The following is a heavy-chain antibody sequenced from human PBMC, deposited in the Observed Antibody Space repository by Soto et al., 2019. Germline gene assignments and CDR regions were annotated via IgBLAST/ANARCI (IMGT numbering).Heavy chain of an antibody. V-gene: IGHV3-15*07. CDR3: IWQQDFYYGRAV. CDR1: GFSFSPAW. J-gene: IGHJ6*02. D-gene: IGHD6-13*01. CDR2: IKSKGGGGTA. Sequence: EVQLVESGGGLVTPGGSLTLSCAASGFSFSPAWMNWVRQAPGKGLEWVGLIKSKGGGGTAAYAAPVKGRFIISRDDSTNTIYLQMNSLKPEDTALYYCIWQQDFYYGRAVWGQGTTVTVSS.